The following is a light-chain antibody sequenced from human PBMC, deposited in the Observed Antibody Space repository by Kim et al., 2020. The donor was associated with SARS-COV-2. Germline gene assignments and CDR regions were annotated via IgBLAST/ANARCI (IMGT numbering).Light chain of an antibody. V-gene: IGLV2-11*01. Sequence: PGQSVTTSCTGTSSDVGGYNYVSWYQQHPGKAPKLMIYDVSKRPSGVPDRFSGSKSGNTASLTISGLQAEDEADYYCCSYAGSKVVFGGGTQLTVL. CDR3: CSYAGSKVV. CDR2: DVS. CDR1: SSDVGGYNY. J-gene: IGLJ2*01.